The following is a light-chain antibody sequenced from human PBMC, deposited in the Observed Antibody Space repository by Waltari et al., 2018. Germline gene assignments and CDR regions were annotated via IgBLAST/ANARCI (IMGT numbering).Light chain of an antibody. J-gene: IGLJ1*01. CDR2: GDN. CDR1: ISNIGPKP. V-gene: IGLV1-44*01. Sequence: QSVLTQPPSASGTPGQRVTISRSGTISNIGPKPVNWYQQLPGMAPRLLIYGDNQRPSGVPRRFSASKSGTSASLAISGLQSEDEADYFCAAWDDSLNGLYVFGTGTTVTVL. CDR3: AAWDDSLNGLYV.